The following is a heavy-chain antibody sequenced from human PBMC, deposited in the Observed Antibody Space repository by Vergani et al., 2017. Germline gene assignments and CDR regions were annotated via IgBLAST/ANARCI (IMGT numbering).Heavy chain of an antibody. CDR3: ATDFYGGNSAEWFDP. CDR1: GYSFSSYD. Sequence: QVQLVQSGAEVKKPGASVKVSCRASGYSFSSYDISWVRQATGQGLEWMGWMNPNSGTTGYAQKFQGRVTMTADTSTDTAYMELSSLRSEDTAVYYCATDFYGGNSAEWFDPWGQGTLVTVSS. CDR2: MNPNSGTT. J-gene: IGHJ5*02. D-gene: IGHD4-23*01. V-gene: IGHV1-8*01.